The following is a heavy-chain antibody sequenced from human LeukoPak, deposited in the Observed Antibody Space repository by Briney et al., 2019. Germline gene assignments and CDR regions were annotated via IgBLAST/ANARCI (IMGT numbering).Heavy chain of an antibody. CDR2: IYPDDSET. D-gene: IGHD6-19*01. V-gene: IGHV5-51*01. J-gene: IGHJ4*02. Sequence: ESLKISCKGSGYNFANYWIAWVRQMPGKGLEWMGIIYPDDSETRYSPSFQGLVTISADKSITTAYLQWSSLKASDTAMYYCARTGYTSGWYVGSFDYWGQGTLVTVSS. CDR3: ARTGYTSGWYVGSFDY. CDR1: GYNFANYW.